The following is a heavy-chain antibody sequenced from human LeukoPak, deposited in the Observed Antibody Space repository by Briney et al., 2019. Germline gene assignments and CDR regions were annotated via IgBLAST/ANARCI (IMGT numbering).Heavy chain of an antibody. D-gene: IGHD1-26*01. CDR1: GYSIRGGYY. V-gene: IGHV4-38-2*02. J-gene: IGHJ1*01. CDR3: ARAGGSPEYFHY. CDR2: IYHSGST. Sequence: SETLSLTCTVSGYSIRGGYYWGWIRQAPGKGLEWIGSIYHSGSTYYNPSLKSRVTISVDTSKNQFSLKLSSVTAADTAVYYCARAGGSPEYFHYWGQGTLVTVSS.